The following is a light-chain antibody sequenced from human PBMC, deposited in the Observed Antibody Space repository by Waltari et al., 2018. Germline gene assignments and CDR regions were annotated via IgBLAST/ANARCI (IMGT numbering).Light chain of an antibody. CDR3: QQYNNWPPWT. J-gene: IGKJ1*01. CDR2: GAS. CDR1: QSFSSN. V-gene: IGKV3-15*01. Sequence: DIVMTQSPATLSVSPGERATLSCRAIQSFSSNLAWYQQKPGQAPRLLISGASTRATGIPARFSGSGSGTEFTLTISSLQSEDFAVYYCQQYNNWPPWTFGQGTKVEIK.